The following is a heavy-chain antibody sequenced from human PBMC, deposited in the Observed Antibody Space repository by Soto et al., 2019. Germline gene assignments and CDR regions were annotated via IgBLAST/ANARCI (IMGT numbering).Heavy chain of an antibody. CDR3: ARSCSGGSCYYYYGMDV. D-gene: IGHD2-15*01. V-gene: IGHV4-39*01. J-gene: IGHJ6*02. CDR2: IYYSGST. Sequence: SETLSLTCTASGGSISSYYWGWIRQPPGKGLEWIGSIYYSGSTYYNSSLKSRVTISVDTSKNQFSLKLSSVTAADTAVYYCARSCSGGSCYYYYGMDVWGQGTTVTVSS. CDR1: GGSISSYY.